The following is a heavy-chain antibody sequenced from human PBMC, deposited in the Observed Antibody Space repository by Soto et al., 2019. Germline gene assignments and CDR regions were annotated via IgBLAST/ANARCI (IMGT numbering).Heavy chain of an antibody. CDR1: GGSFSGYF. CDR2: INHSGIT. CDR3: VRGPYNYNSRYFDY. V-gene: IGHV4-34*01. J-gene: IGHJ4*02. Sequence: SETLSLTCTVSGGSFSGYFWTWIHQPPGKGLEWLAEINHSGITNYNPSVESRVSMSVDTSKNQFSLRLYSVTAADTAVYYCVRGPYNYNSRYFDYWGQGALVTVSS. D-gene: IGHD1-1*01.